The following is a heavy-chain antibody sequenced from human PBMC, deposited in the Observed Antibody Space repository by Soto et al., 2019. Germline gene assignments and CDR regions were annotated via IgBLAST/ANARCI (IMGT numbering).Heavy chain of an antibody. Sequence: SETLSLTCAVSGFFISSGNYWGWIRKPPGKGLEWIGSIFHGGNTYYNPSLKSRVTISVDMSKNQFSLKLNSVTAADTAVYYCARARWYDSFDIWGQGTMVTVSS. J-gene: IGHJ3*02. CDR3: ARARWYDSFDI. CDR2: IFHGGNT. V-gene: IGHV4-38-2*01. D-gene: IGHD2-15*01. CDR1: GFFISSGNY.